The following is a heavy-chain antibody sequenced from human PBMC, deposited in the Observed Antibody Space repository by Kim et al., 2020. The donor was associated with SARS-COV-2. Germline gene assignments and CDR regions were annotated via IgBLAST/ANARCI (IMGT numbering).Heavy chain of an antibody. CDR3: AKDSDDILTYNNLGV. CDR1: GFTFDDYT. J-gene: IGHJ6*02. Sequence: GGSLRLSCVASGFTFDDYTMHWVRQAPGKGLEWVSLISWDGGSTYYAYSVKGRFTISRDNSKNSLYLQMNSLRTEDTALYYCAKDSDDILTYNNLGVWCQGTTVTVSS. V-gene: IGHV3-43*01. D-gene: IGHD3-9*01. CDR2: ISWDGGST.